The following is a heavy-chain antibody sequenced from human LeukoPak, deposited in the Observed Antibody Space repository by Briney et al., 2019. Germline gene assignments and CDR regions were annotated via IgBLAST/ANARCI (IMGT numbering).Heavy chain of an antibody. D-gene: IGHD3-22*01. Sequence: PSETLSLTCTVSGGSISNTNYYWGWIRQPPGKGLEWIGSIYYSGSTYYNPSLKSRVPISVDTSKNQFSLKLSSLTAAATAVYYCARDTYDSSVYYALFDDWGEGTLVTASS. CDR2: IYYSGST. CDR3: ARDTYDSSVYYALFDD. CDR1: GGSISNTNYY. V-gene: IGHV4-39*07. J-gene: IGHJ4*02.